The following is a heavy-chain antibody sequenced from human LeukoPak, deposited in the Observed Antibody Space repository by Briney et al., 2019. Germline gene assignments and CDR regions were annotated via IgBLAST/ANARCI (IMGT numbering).Heavy chain of an antibody. CDR2: ISQTSDTI. V-gene: IGHV3-9*01. Sequence: PGGSLRLSCGASGFTFDDYAMHWVRHAPGKGLEWVSGISQTSDTIDYADSVKGRFTISRDNAKNSLYLQMNSLRAEDTALYYCAKGGWADTWGQGTLVIVSS. CDR1: GFTFDDYA. J-gene: IGHJ5*02. CDR3: AKGGWADT. D-gene: IGHD6-19*01.